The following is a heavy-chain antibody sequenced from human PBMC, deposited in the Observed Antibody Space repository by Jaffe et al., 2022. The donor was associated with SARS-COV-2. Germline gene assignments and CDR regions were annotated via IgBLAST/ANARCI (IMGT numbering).Heavy chain of an antibody. D-gene: IGHD3-16*01. Sequence: EVQLMESGGGLVQPGGSLRLCCAASGFIVNQTYMSWVRQAPGKGLEWVSITYPNGKSYYADSVKGRFTVSRDISTNTLYLQMDSLGADDSAVFFCVRGTGMIIFDSWGQGTLVTVSS. V-gene: IGHV3-53*01. J-gene: IGHJ4*02. CDR1: GFIVNQTY. CDR2: TYPNGKS. CDR3: VRGTGMIIFDS.